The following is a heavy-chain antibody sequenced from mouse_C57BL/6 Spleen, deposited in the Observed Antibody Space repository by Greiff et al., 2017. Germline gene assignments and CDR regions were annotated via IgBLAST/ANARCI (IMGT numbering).Heavy chain of an antibody. CDR2: IYPGSGST. CDR3: ARGGDYYGGCAY. J-gene: IGHJ3*01. V-gene: IGHV1-55*01. Sequence: QVQLQQPGAELVKPGASVKMSCKASGYTFTSYWITWVKQRPGQGLEWIGDIYPGSGSTNYNEKFKSKAALTVDTSSSTAYLQLSSLTSEDSAVYYCARGGDYYGGCAYWGQGTLVTVSA. CDR1: GYTFTSYW. D-gene: IGHD1-1*01.